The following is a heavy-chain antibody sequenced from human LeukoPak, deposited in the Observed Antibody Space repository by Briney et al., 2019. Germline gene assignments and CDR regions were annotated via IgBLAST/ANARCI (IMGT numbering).Heavy chain of an antibody. V-gene: IGHV1-46*01. J-gene: IGHJ3*02. CDR1: GYTFTSYY. D-gene: IGHD2-15*01. CDR3: ARDDRYCSGGSCSILSPGEYQSGI. Sequence: ASVKVSCKASGYTFTSYYMHWVRQAPGQGLEWMGIINPSGGSTSYAQKFQGRVTMTRDTSTSTVYMELSSLRSEDTAVYYCARDDRYCSGGSCSILSPGEYQSGIWGQGTMVTVSS. CDR2: INPSGGST.